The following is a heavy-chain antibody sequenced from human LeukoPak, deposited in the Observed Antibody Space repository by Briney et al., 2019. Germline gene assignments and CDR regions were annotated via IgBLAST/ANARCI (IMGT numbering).Heavy chain of an antibody. J-gene: IGHJ4*02. Sequence: GGSLRLSCAASGFTFSSYWMSWVRQAPGKGLEWVANIKQDGSEKYYVDSVKGRFTISRDNAKNSLYLQMNSLRAEDTAVYYCARDLASRITIFGAWAFDYWGQGTLVTVSS. CDR1: GFTFSSYW. D-gene: IGHD3-3*01. CDR2: IKQDGSEK. V-gene: IGHV3-7*01. CDR3: ARDLASRITIFGAWAFDY.